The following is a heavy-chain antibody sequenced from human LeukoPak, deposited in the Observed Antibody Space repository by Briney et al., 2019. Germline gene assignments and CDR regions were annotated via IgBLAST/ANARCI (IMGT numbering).Heavy chain of an antibody. D-gene: IGHD2-2*01. Sequence: PGRSLRLSCAASGYTFSSYAMHWVRQAPGKGLEWVAVISYDGSNKYYADSVKGRFTISRDNSKDTLYLQMNSLRAEDTAVYYCARLESFCGSTCSYLWGQGTLVTVSS. CDR1: GYTFSSYA. CDR2: ISYDGSNK. CDR3: ARLESFCGSTCSYL. V-gene: IGHV3-30-3*01. J-gene: IGHJ4*02.